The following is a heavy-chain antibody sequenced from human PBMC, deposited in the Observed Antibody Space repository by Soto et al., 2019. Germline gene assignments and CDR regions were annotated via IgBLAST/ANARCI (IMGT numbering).Heavy chain of an antibody. CDR3: TKVSPQWLVHDY. CDR1: GFTVSGDY. J-gene: IGHJ4*02. V-gene: IGHV3-53*01. Sequence: GGSLRLSCAASGFTVSGDYVSWVRQAPGKGLECVSVIHFGGNTYYADSVKGRFTVSRDNSKNTLYLQMNSPRVEDTAIYFCTKVSPQWLVHDYWGQGTLVTVSS. CDR2: IHFGGNT. D-gene: IGHD6-19*01.